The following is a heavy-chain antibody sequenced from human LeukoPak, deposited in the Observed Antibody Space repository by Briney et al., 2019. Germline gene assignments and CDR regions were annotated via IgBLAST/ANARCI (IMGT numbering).Heavy chain of an antibody. CDR2: INPNSGDT. J-gene: IGHJ4*02. CDR3: ARVLRASVWDNSGHPDY. CDR1: GYTSTGYY. D-gene: IGHD3-22*01. V-gene: IGHV1-2*02. Sequence: RASVKVSCKASGYTSTGYYMHWVRQAPGQGLEWMGWINPNSGDTKYAQEFQGRVTMTRDTSIGTAYMELSGLRSDDTAVYYRARVLRASVWDNSGHPDYWGQGALVTVSS.